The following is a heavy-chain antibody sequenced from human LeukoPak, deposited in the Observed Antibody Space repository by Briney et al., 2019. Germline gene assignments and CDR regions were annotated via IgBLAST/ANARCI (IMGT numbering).Heavy chain of an antibody. V-gene: IGHV1-69*04. Sequence: ASVKVSCKASGYTFTSYGISWVRQAPGQGLEWMGRIIPILGIANYAQKFQGRVTITADKSTNTAYMELSSLRSEDTAVYYCASPLPIQQEPDHLPLDYWGQGTLVTVSS. D-gene: IGHD5-18*01. CDR1: GYTFTSYG. CDR3: ASPLPIQQEPDHLPLDY. CDR2: IIPILGIA. J-gene: IGHJ4*02.